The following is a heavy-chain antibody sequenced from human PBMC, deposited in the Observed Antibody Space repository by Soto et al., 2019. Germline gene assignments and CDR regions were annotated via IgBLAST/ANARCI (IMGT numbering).Heavy chain of an antibody. D-gene: IGHD1-1*01. J-gene: IGHJ4*02. CDR2: IKTKPDDGTI. Sequence: GSLRLSCAASGLIFSDVWMTWVRQAPGKGLEWVGRIKTKPDDGTIDYAAPVRGRFTISRDDSKNTLYLQMTSLTPDDTGVYYCTTSNLGVDFWGPGTLVTVSS. CDR3: TTSNLGVDF. V-gene: IGHV3-15*01. CDR1: GLIFSDVW.